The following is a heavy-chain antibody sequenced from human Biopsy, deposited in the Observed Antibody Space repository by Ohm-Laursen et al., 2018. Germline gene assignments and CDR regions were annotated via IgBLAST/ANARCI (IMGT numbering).Heavy chain of an antibody. D-gene: IGHD4-17*01. CDR2: ITGGGNYI. Sequence: SLRLSCSASRITTRSYWMSWIRQAPGKGLEWVSSITGGGNYINYADSVRGRFTISRDNSKNSVYLVMSSLRAEDTAVYFCATAAYAPPYFDLWGRGTVVTVSS. V-gene: IGHV3-21*06. CDR3: ATAAYAPPYFDL. CDR1: RITTRSYW. J-gene: IGHJ4*02.